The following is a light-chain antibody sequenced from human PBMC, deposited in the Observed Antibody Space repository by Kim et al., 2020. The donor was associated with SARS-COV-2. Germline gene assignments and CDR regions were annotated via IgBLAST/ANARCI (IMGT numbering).Light chain of an antibody. CDR3: SSYAGSNTWV. Sequence: GQSLTVSCTGTSSDVGGYNYVSWYQQHPGKAPTLMIYEVNKRPSGVPDRFSGSKSGNAASLTVSGLQAEDEADYYCSSYAGSNTWVFGGGTQLTVL. CDR2: EVN. CDR1: SSDVGGYNY. V-gene: IGLV2-8*01. J-gene: IGLJ3*02.